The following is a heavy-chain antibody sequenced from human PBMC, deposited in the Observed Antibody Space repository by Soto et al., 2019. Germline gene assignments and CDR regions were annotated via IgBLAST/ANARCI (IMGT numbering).Heavy chain of an antibody. D-gene: IGHD6-19*01. V-gene: IGHV3-72*01. Sequence: EVQLVESGGGLVQPEGSLRLSCAASGFTFSDHYMDWVRQAPGKGLEWVGRIKNKANSYTTEYAAPVKGRLIISRDDSKHSVFLQMDRLKTDDTAVYYCTRVRLDSSRSSDYWGKGILVTVSS. J-gene: IGHJ4*02. CDR2: IKNKANSYTT. CDR1: GFTFSDHY. CDR3: TRVRLDSSRSSDY.